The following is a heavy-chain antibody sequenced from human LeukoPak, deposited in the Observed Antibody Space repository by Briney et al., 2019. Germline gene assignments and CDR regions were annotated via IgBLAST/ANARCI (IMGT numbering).Heavy chain of an antibody. D-gene: IGHD4-11*01. CDR3: ARGGNYGQN. Sequence: GGSLRLSCAASGFTFSSNHMSWVRQAPGEGLEWVSVIYSGGSTYYADSVKGRFTISRDNSKNTQFLQMNSLRVEDTAVYYCARGGNYGQNWGQGTLVTVSS. V-gene: IGHV3-53*01. J-gene: IGHJ4*02. CDR1: GFTFSSNH. CDR2: IYSGGST.